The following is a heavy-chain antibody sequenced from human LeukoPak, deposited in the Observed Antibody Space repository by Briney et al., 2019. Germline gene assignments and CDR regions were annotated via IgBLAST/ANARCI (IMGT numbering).Heavy chain of an antibody. CDR3: ATGWFADY. CDR1: GGPFTGYN. D-gene: IGHD3-10*01. Sequence: TPSETLSLTCAVYGGPFTGYNWSWIRQPPGKGLEWIGEINHSGTTNYNPSLKSRVTMSVDTSKNQFYLELSSVTAADTAVYYCATGWFADYWGHGTLVTVSS. V-gene: IGHV4-34*01. CDR2: INHSGTT. J-gene: IGHJ4*01.